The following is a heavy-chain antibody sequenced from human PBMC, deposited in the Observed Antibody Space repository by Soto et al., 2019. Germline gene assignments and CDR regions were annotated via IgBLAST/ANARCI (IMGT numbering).Heavy chain of an antibody. J-gene: IGHJ6*02. CDR2: TYYRSKWYS. CDR3: ARVVTVSGPYYYYMGV. V-gene: IGHV6-1*01. Sequence: SQTLSLTCAISGDSVSSNSAAWNWIRQSPTRGLEWLGRTYYRSKWYSDYGVSVKSRISIYADTSKNQFSLQLNSVTSEDTAVYFCARVVTVSGPYYYYMGVWGQGTTVTSP. D-gene: IGHD4-17*01. CDR1: GDSVSSNSAA.